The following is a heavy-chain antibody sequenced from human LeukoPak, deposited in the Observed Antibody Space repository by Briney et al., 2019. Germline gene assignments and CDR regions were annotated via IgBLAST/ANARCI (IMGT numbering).Heavy chain of an antibody. CDR3: ARGAERSGYDY. D-gene: IGHD3-22*01. CDR1: DFSFITYA. J-gene: IGHJ4*02. CDR2: ISSRSTYI. Sequence: GGSLRLSCAASDFSFITYAMNWVRQAPGKGLEWVSSISSRSTYIYYADSLKGRFTISRDNAKNSLYLQMNTLRGEDTAVYYCARGAERSGYDYWGQGTLVTVAS. V-gene: IGHV3-21*01.